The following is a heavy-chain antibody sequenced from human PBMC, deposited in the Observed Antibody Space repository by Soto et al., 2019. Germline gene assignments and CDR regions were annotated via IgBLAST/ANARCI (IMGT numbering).Heavy chain of an antibody. J-gene: IGHJ5*02. D-gene: IGHD2-2*01. V-gene: IGHV3-48*02. CDR1: GFTFSSYS. CDR3: AGESAALNWFDP. CDR2: ISSSSSTI. Sequence: EVQLVESGGGLVQPGGSLRLSCAASGFTFSSYSMNWVRQAPGKGLEWVSYISSSSSTIYYADSVKGRFTICRDNAKNSLYLQMNSLRDEATAGYFWAGESAALNWFDPWGQGTLVTVSS.